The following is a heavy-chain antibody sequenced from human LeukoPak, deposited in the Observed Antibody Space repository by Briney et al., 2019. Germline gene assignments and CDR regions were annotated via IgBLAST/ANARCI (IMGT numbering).Heavy chain of an antibody. J-gene: IGHJ3*02. CDR1: GGSISSSSYY. V-gene: IGHV4-39*01. CDR2: IYYSGST. CDR3: ASLPRYCSGGTCRDTFGI. D-gene: IGHD2-15*01. Sequence: SETLSLTCTVSGGSISSSSYYWGWIRQPPGKGLEWIGSIYYSGSTYYNPTLKSRVTISVDTSKSQFSLKLSSVTAADTAMYYCASLPRYCSGGTCRDTFGIWGQGTMVTVSP.